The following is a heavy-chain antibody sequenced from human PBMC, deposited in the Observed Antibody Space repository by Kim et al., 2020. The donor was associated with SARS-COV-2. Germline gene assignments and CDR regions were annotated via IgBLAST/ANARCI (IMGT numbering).Heavy chain of an antibody. J-gene: IGHJ6*02. D-gene: IGHD6-13*01. Sequence: GGSLRLSCAASGFTFSNAWMSWVRQAPGKGLEWVGRIKSKTDGGTTDYAAPVKGRFTISRDDSKNTLYLQMNSLKTEDTAVYYCTTASAAGPVEHYYYYYGMDVWGQGTTVTVSS. CDR2: IKSKTDGGTT. V-gene: IGHV3-15*01. CDR1: GFTFSNAW. CDR3: TTASAAGPVEHYYYYYGMDV.